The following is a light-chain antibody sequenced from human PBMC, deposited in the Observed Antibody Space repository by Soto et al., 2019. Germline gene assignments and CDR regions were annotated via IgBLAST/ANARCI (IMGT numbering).Light chain of an antibody. CDR3: QMWDSSSDVL. J-gene: IGLJ3*02. V-gene: IGLV3-21*04. Sequence: SYELTQSPSVSVAPGQTASITCGGKNIGSRSVHGYQQKPGQAPVLVMYNDNDRPSGITERFSGSNSGNTATLTVSRVEAGDEADYYCQMWDSSSDVLFGGGTKLTVL. CDR1: NIGSRS. CDR2: NDN.